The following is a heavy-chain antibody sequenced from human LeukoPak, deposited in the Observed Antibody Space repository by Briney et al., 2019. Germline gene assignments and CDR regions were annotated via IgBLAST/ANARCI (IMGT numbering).Heavy chain of an antibody. Sequence: GASVKVSCKASGYTFTSYGISWVRQAPGQGLEWMGWISAYNSNTNYAQKLQGRVTMPTETSTSTAYMELRSLRSDDTAVYYCARAPAADYYYYYMDVWGKGTTVTVSS. CDR3: ARAPAADYYYYYMDV. V-gene: IGHV1-18*01. CDR2: ISAYNSNT. D-gene: IGHD2-2*01. CDR1: GYTFTSYG. J-gene: IGHJ6*03.